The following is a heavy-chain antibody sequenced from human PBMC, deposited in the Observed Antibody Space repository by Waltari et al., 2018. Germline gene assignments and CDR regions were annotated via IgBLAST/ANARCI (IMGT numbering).Heavy chain of an antibody. CDR2: IIPIFGSP. Sequence: QVQLVQSGAEVKMPGSSVKVSCKASGDNFNAYTFRWIRQAPGQGLEWMGDIIPIFGSPNYAQRFQDRVTITANDSTRTIYMEINSLTSDDTAVYFCARGPLVGANWFDPWGQGTLVTVSS. CDR3: ARGPLVGANWFDP. V-gene: IGHV1-69*13. D-gene: IGHD1-26*01. J-gene: IGHJ5*02. CDR1: GDNFNAYT.